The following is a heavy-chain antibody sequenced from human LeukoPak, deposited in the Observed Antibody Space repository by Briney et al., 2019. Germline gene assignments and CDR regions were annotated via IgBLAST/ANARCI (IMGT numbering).Heavy chain of an antibody. Sequence: GGSLRLSCATSGFTFNSYWMHWVRQAPGKGLMWVSRIKTDGSSTSYADSVKGRFTISRDNAKNTLYLQMNSLRVEDTAVYYCARDQDWNDRGGLDYWGQGTLVIVSS. CDR3: ARDQDWNDRGGLDY. CDR1: GFTFNSYW. D-gene: IGHD1-1*01. V-gene: IGHV3-74*01. J-gene: IGHJ4*02. CDR2: IKTDGSST.